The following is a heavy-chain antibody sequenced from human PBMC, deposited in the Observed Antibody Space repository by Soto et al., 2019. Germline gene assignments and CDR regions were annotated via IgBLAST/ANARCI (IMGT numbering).Heavy chain of an antibody. Sequence: GGSLRLSCVASGITFRSRAMSWVRQAPGEGLEWVAVITDTGGDAKYADSVRGRFTISRDNSKNTLYLQMNSLRAEDTAVYYCAKCDTAMVYFDYWGQGTLVTVSS. CDR2: ITDTGGDA. CDR1: GITFRSRA. J-gene: IGHJ4*02. V-gene: IGHV3-23*01. D-gene: IGHD5-18*01. CDR3: AKCDTAMVYFDY.